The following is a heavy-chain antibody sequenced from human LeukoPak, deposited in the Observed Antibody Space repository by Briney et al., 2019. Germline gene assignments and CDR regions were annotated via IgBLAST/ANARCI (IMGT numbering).Heavy chain of an antibody. Sequence: PSETLSLTCTVSGGSISSSTHYWGWIRQPPGKGLEWIVSIYYSGSTYYSPSLKSRVSISVDTSKNQFSLKLSSVTAADTAVYYCARRGYGGFLDWFDPWGQGILVTVSS. CDR3: ARRGYGGFLDWFDP. CDR2: IYYSGST. D-gene: IGHD4-23*01. CDR1: GGSISSSTHY. V-gene: IGHV4-39*01. J-gene: IGHJ5*02.